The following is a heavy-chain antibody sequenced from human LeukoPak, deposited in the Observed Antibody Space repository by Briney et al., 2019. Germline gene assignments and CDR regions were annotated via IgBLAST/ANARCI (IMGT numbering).Heavy chain of an antibody. Sequence: GASVKVSCKASGYTFNGYCMHWVRQAPGQPLEWTGWINHNSCDANYAQKFQGRVTMTRDTSISTAYTELTRLRSDDTGVEYCARGEIEVVVPNWFDTWGQGTRVTVSS. V-gene: IGHV1-2*02. D-gene: IGHD2-2*01. CDR2: INHNSCDA. CDR1: GYTFNGYC. CDR3: ARGEIEVVVPNWFDT. J-gene: IGHJ5*02.